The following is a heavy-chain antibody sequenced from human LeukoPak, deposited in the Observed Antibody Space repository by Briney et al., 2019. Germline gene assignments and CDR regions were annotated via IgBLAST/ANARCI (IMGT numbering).Heavy chain of an antibody. CDR2: IYSDGST. CDR3: ARERIYFNSGGDLTDACLFYYYGMDV. J-gene: IGHJ6*02. CDR1: GFTVSSNC. V-gene: IGHV3-53*01. D-gene: IGHD7-27*01. Sequence: PGGSLRLSCVASGFTVSSNCMSWVRQAPGKGLEWASVIYSDGSTYFSDSVKGRLTISRDNSKNTLHLQMNSLRADDTAVYFCARERIYFNSGGDLTDACLFYYYGMDVWGQGTTVTVSS.